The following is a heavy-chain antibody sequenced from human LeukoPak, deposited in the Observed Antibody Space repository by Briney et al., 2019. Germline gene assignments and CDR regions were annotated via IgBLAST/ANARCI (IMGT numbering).Heavy chain of an antibody. J-gene: IGHJ3*02. CDR2: IYYGGST. Sequence: SETLSLTCTVSGGSISSYYWSWIRQPPGKGLEWIGYIYYGGSTNYNPSLKSRVTISVDTSKNQFSLKLSSVTAADTAVYYCARDSPSGYDYDRAFVIWGQGTMVTVSS. CDR1: GGSISSYY. V-gene: IGHV4-59*01. D-gene: IGHD5-12*01. CDR3: ARDSPSGYDYDRAFVI.